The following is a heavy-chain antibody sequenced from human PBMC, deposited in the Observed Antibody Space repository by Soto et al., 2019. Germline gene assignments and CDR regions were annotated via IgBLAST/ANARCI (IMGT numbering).Heavy chain of an antibody. J-gene: IGHJ4*02. D-gene: IGHD1-20*01. Sequence: QVQLQQWGAGLLKPSETLSLTCAVYGGSFNGYYWSWIRQPPGKGLEWIGEINHSGSTNYNPSLKSRVTISVDTFKNQFSLKLSSVTAADTAVYYCARGRYNWNYWGQGTLVTVSS. CDR1: GGSFNGYY. V-gene: IGHV4-34*01. CDR2: INHSGST. CDR3: ARGRYNWNY.